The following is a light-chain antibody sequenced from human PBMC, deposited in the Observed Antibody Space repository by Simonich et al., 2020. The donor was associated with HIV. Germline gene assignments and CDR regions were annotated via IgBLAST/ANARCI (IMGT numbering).Light chain of an antibody. J-gene: IGLJ3*02. V-gene: IGLV1-51*01. CDR1: SSNIGNNY. CDR3: GTWDSSLSTWV. Sequence: QSVLTQPPSVSAAPGQKVTISCSGSSSNIGNNYVSWYQQLPETAPKLLIYENNKRPSGDPDRVSGSKSGTSATLGITGLQTGDEADYYCGTWDSSLSTWVFGGGTKVTVL. CDR2: ENN.